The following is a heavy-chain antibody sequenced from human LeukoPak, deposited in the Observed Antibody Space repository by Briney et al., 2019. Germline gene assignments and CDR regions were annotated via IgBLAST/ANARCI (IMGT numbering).Heavy chain of an antibody. J-gene: IGHJ6*02. CDR3: ARGSSYDILSRYYGMDF. Sequence: GGSLRLSCVASGFTFRSYDMFWVRQPTGKGLEWVSGIGTAGDTNYADSVKGRFTISRENAKNSLYLQMNSLRAGDTAVYYCARGSSYDILSRYYGMDFWGQGTTVTVSS. CDR2: IGTAGDT. V-gene: IGHV3-13*04. D-gene: IGHD3-9*01. CDR1: GFTFRSYD.